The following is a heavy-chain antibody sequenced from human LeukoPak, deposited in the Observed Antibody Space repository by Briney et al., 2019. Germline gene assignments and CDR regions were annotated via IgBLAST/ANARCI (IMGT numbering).Heavy chain of an antibody. CDR2: IYHTGST. CDR3: ARSRDYDSSGFYEFDS. Sequence: PSETLSLTCTVSGGSITSYYWNWLRQPPGEGLEWIAFIYHTGSTNYDPSLRSRVTISLDTSKKQFSLNLRSVGAADTAIYYCARSRDYDSSGFYEFDSWGQGTLVTVSS. CDR1: GGSITSYY. D-gene: IGHD3-22*01. V-gene: IGHV4-59*01. J-gene: IGHJ4*02.